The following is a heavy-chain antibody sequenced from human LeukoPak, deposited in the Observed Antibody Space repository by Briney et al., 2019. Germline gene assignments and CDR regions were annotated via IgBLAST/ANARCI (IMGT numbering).Heavy chain of an antibody. Sequence: GGSLRLSCAASGFTFSNYAMHWVRQAPGKGLEWVTVISSDGNDQHYADSVKGRFTISRDNSKNTVFLQMNSLRIDDTAVYYCARDFDQGGADYYFAYWGQGTLVTVSS. CDR1: GFTFSNYA. CDR3: ARDFDQGGADYYFAY. CDR2: ISSDGNDQ. D-gene: IGHD3-9*01. J-gene: IGHJ4*02. V-gene: IGHV3-30*19.